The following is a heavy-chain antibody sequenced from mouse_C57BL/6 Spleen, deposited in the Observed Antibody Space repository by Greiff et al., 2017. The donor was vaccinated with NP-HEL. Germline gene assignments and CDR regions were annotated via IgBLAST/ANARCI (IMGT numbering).Heavy chain of an antibody. CDR1: GYAFSSYW. D-gene: IGHD2-10*01. CDR2: IYPGDGDT. CDR3: ARKETLLRYFDV. Sequence: VQLQQSGAELVKPGASVKISCKASGYAFSSYWMNWVKQRPGKGLEWIGQIYPGDGDTNYNGKFKGKATLTADKSSSTAYMQLSSLTSEDSAVYFCARKETLLRYFDVWGTGTTVTVSS. J-gene: IGHJ1*03. V-gene: IGHV1-80*01.